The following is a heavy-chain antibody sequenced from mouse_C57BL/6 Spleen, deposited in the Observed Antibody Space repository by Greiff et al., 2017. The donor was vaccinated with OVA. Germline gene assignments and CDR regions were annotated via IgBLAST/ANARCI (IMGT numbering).Heavy chain of an antibody. V-gene: IGHV1-69*01. CDR2: IDPSDSYT. D-gene: IGHD1-1*01. J-gene: IGHJ2*01. Sequence: QVQLQQPGAELEMPGASVKLSCKASGYTFTSYWMHWVKQMPGPGLEWIGEIDPSDSYTNYNQKFKGKSTLTVDKSASTAYMQLSSLTSEDSAVYYCAREGNDYGSSDYFDYWGQGTTLTVSS. CDR1: GYTFTSYW. CDR3: AREGNDYGSSDYFDY.